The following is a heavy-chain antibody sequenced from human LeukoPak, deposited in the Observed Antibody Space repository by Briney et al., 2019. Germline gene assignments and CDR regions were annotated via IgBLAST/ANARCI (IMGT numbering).Heavy chain of an antibody. V-gene: IGHV1-2*02. D-gene: IGHD3-10*01. Sequence: ASVKVSCKASGYTFTGYYMHWVRQAPGQGLEWMGWINPNSGGTNYAQKFQGRVTMTRDTSISTAYMELSRLRSDDTAVYYCARVWAYYYYGSGSIVDDAFDIWGQGTMVTASS. CDR3: ARVWAYYYYGSGSIVDDAFDI. J-gene: IGHJ3*02. CDR2: INPNSGGT. CDR1: GYTFTGYY.